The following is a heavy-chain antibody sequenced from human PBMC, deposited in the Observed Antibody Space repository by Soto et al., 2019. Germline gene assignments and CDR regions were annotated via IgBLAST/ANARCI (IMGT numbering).Heavy chain of an antibody. CDR3: ARVEYSSSSHYYYGMDV. CDR1: GGSISSYY. J-gene: IGHJ6*02. CDR2: IYTSGST. Sequence: ASETLSLTCTVSGGSISSYYWSWIRQPAGKGLEWIGRIYTSGSTNYNPSLKSRVTMSVDTSKNQFSLKLSSVTAADTAVYYCARVEYSSSSHYYYGMDVWGQGTTVTVSS. D-gene: IGHD6-6*01. V-gene: IGHV4-4*07.